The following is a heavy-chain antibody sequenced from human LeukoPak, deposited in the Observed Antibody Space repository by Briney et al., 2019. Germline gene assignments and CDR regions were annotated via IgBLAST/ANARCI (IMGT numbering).Heavy chain of an antibody. Sequence: PSEALSLTCTVSGGSISSDNYYWSWIRQPAGKGLEWIGRIYAGGSTNYNPSLKSRVAISRDTSKNQFSLRLTSVTAADTAMYYCARDHSGRSSLDFWGQGTLVTVSS. CDR2: IYAGGST. J-gene: IGHJ4*02. D-gene: IGHD6-6*01. V-gene: IGHV4-61*02. CDR1: GGSISSDNYY. CDR3: ARDHSGRSSLDF.